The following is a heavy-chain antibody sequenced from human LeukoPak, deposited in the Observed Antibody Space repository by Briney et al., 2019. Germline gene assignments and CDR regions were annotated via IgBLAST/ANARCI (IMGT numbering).Heavy chain of an antibody. D-gene: IGHD3-3*01. Sequence: GGSLRLSCAASGFTFSSYSMNWVRQAPGKGLEWVSSISSSSSYIYYADSVKGRFTISRDNAKNSLYLQMNSLRAEDTAVYYCARADPTEYDFWSGLYYYYYYYMDVWGKGTTVTVSS. CDR2: ISSSSSYI. CDR1: GFTFSSYS. V-gene: IGHV3-21*01. CDR3: ARADPTEYDFWSGLYYYYYYYMDV. J-gene: IGHJ6*03.